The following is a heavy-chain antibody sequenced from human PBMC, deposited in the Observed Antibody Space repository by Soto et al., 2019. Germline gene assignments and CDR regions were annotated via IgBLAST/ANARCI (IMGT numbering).Heavy chain of an antibody. D-gene: IGHD6-19*01. CDR1: GYTFTSYD. CDR3: ARERAVAGFDS. CDR2: MNPNTGNT. Sequence: QVQLVQSGAEVKKPGASVKVSCKASGYTFTSYDINWVRQATGQGLEWMGWMNPNTGNTGYAQNFQGRVTMTRNTSITTAYIELSSLRSEDTAVYYRARERAVAGFDSWGQGTLVTVSS. J-gene: IGHJ4*02. V-gene: IGHV1-8*01.